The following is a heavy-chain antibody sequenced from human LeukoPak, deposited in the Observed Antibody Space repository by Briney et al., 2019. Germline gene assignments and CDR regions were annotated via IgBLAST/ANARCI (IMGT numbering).Heavy chain of an antibody. Sequence: SEALSLTCSVSGGSIRSSHSFWGWIRQPLGKGLEWIATIYENGNTYYSPSLKSRVTVSVDTSNNEFSLNLNSVTAADTAMYYSARATAAPSSYYFDHWGQGTLVTVSS. D-gene: IGHD6-25*01. CDR1: GGSIRSSHSF. V-gene: IGHV4-39*07. CDR2: IYENGNT. CDR3: ARATAAPSSYYFDH. J-gene: IGHJ4*02.